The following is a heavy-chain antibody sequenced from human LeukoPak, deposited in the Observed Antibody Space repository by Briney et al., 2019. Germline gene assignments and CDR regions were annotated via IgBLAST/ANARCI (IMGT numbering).Heavy chain of an antibody. CDR2: IYYSGIT. CDR1: GGSFSGYY. D-gene: IGHD3-10*01. V-gene: IGHV4-34*01. Sequence: SETLSLTCAVYGGSFSGYYWSWIRQPPGKGLEWIGSIYYSGITYYNPSLKRRVTISVDTSKNQFSLKLSSVTAADTAVYYCARGRRRFYYGSGSSALDYWGQGTLVTVSS. CDR3: ARGRRRFYYGSGSSALDY. J-gene: IGHJ4*02.